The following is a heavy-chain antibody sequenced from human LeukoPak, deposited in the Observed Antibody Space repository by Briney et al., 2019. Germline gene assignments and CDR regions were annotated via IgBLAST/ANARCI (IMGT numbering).Heavy chain of an antibody. Sequence: GGSLRLSCAASGFSFSSHGMHWVRQAPGKGLEWVGVTWYDGSNEYYGDSVKGRFTISRDNSKNTLYLQMNSLRAEDTAVYYCATHDSSAWYVYWGQGTLVTVSS. CDR3: ATHDSSAWYVY. CDR2: TWYDGSNE. CDR1: GFSFSSHG. V-gene: IGHV3-33*01. J-gene: IGHJ4*02. D-gene: IGHD6-19*01.